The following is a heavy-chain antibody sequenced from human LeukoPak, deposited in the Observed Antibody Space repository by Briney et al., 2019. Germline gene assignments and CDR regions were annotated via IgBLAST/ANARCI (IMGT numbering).Heavy chain of an antibody. Sequence: SETLSLTCTVSGGSISDYYWSWIRQPPGKGLEWIGHIYYSGSTNYNPSLKSRVTISVDTSKNQFSLKLNSVTAADTAVYYCARQTGYLAYWGQGTLVTVSS. CDR1: GGSISDYY. J-gene: IGHJ4*02. V-gene: IGHV4-59*08. D-gene: IGHD3-9*01. CDR3: ARQTGYLAY. CDR2: IYYSGST.